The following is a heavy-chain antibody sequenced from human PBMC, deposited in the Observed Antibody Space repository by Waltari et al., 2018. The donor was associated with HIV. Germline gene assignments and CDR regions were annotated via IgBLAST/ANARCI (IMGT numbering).Heavy chain of an antibody. D-gene: IGHD3-16*01. J-gene: IGHJ3*02. CDR1: GFTFDAYA. V-gene: IGHV3-9*01. CDR2: ISWNSGSI. Sequence: EVQLVESGGGLVQPGRSLRLSCAASGFTFDAYAMHWVRQAPGKGLEWVSGISWNSGSIGYADSVKGRFTISRDNAKNSLYLQMNSLRTEDTALYYCAKDMMQGDETFDIWGQGTMVTVSS. CDR3: AKDMMQGDETFDI.